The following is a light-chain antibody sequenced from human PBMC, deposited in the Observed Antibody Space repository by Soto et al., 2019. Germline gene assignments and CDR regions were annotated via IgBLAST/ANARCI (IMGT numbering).Light chain of an antibody. CDR2: AAS. J-gene: IGKJ4*01. CDR3: QQLNSYPSLT. V-gene: IGKV1-9*01. CDR1: QGISSY. Sequence: DIQCTQSPSFLSASVGGRVTITCRASQGISSYLAWYQQKPGKAPKLLIYAASTLQSGVPSRFSGSGSGTEFTLTISSLQPEDFATYYCQQLNSYPSLTFGGGTKVDIK.